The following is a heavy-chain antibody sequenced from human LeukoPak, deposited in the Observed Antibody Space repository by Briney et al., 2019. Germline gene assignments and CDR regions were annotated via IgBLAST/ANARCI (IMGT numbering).Heavy chain of an antibody. CDR3: AKDAGGTYSQAIDY. V-gene: IGHV3-30*02. J-gene: IGHJ4*02. Sequence: PGGSLRLSCATSGFTFSIYGIHWVRQAPGKGLEWVAFVRNDGFNTYYAGSVKGRFTVSRDNSKNTVFLQMNNLRVEDTAVYCCAKDAGGTYSQAIDYWGQGTLVAVSS. CDR2: VRNDGFNT. CDR1: GFTFSIYG. D-gene: IGHD1-26*01.